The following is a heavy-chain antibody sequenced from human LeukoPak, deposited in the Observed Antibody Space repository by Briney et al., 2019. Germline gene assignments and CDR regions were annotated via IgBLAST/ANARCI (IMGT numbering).Heavy chain of an antibody. V-gene: IGHV4-59*08. CDR3: ARLGYCSGGSCYPEYYFDY. Sequence: SETLSLTCTVSGGSISSYYWGWIRQPPGKGLEWIGYIYYSGSTNYNPSLKSRVTISVDTSKNQFSLKLSSVTAADTAVYYCARLGYCSGGSCYPEYYFDYWGQGTLVTVSS. J-gene: IGHJ4*02. CDR1: GGSISSYY. CDR2: IYYSGST. D-gene: IGHD2-15*01.